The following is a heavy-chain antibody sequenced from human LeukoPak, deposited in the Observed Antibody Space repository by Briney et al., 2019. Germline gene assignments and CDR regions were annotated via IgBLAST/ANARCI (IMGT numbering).Heavy chain of an antibody. Sequence: SVKVSCKASGGTFSSYAISWVRQAPGQGLEWMGGIIPIFGTANYAQKFQGRVTITADESTSTAYMELSSLRSEDTAVYYCARSAYSYGYYYYYYMDVWGKGTTVTVSS. CDR2: IIPIFGTA. CDR3: ARSAYSYGYYYYYYMDV. J-gene: IGHJ6*03. V-gene: IGHV1-69*13. D-gene: IGHD5-18*01. CDR1: GGTFSSYA.